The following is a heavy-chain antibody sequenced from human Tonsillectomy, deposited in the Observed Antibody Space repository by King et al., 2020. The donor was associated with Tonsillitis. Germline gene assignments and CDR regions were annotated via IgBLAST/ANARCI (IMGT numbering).Heavy chain of an antibody. CDR3: AKRSYYGSGSPPPLDY. CDR1: GFIFSSYG. CDR2: IRYDGSDK. J-gene: IGHJ4*02. V-gene: IGHV3-30*02. D-gene: IGHD3-10*01. Sequence: VQLVESGGGVVEPGGSLRLSCAASGFIFSSYGMHWVRQAPGKGLQWVAFIRYDGSDKYYADSVKGRFTISRDNSKNTLYLQMNSLRAEDTAVYYCAKRSYYGSGSPPPLDYWGQGTLVTVSS.